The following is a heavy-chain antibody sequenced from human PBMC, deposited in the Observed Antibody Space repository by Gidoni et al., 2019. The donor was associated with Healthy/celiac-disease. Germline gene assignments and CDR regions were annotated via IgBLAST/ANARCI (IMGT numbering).Heavy chain of an antibody. Sequence: QLQLQESGPGLVKPSETLSLTCTVSGGSISSSSYYWGWIRQPPGKGLEWIGSIYYSGSTYYNPSLKSRVTISVDTSKNQFSLKLSSVTAADTAVYYCARDQGRYIVVVPAAHSRYYGMDVWGQGTTVTVSS. CDR2: IYYSGST. CDR1: GGSISSSSYY. CDR3: ARDQGRYIVVVPAAHSRYYGMDV. V-gene: IGHV4-39*07. D-gene: IGHD2-2*01. J-gene: IGHJ6*02.